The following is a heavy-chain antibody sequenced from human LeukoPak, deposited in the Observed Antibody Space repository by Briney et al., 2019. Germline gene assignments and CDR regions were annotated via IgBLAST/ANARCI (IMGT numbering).Heavy chain of an antibody. J-gene: IGHJ4*02. CDR3: ARDDSSDWYGVDY. CDR1: GYTFTGYY. Sequence: ASVKVSCKASGYTFTGYYIHWVRQAPGQGLEWMGWINPNRGNTNYAQKFQGRVTMTTDTSISTAYMELSSLRSDDTAVYYCARDDSSDWYGVDYWGQGTLLTVSS. D-gene: IGHD6-19*01. V-gene: IGHV1-2*02. CDR2: INPNRGNT.